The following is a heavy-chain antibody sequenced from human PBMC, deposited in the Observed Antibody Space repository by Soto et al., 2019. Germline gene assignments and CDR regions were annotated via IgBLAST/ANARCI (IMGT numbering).Heavy chain of an antibody. CDR1: GFTFSRYS. CDR2: ISSISRTI. Sequence: EVQLVESGGGVVPPGGSLRLSCAASGFTFSRYSMNWVRQAPGKGLEWVSYISSISRTINYADSVKGRFTISRDNAKNSVYLQMNSLREEDTAVYYCARDPGPYGMDVWGQGTTVSVSS. J-gene: IGHJ6*02. V-gene: IGHV3-48*02. CDR3: ARDPGPYGMDV.